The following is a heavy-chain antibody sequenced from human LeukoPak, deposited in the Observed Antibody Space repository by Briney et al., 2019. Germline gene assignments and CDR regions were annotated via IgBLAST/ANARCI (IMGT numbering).Heavy chain of an antibody. V-gene: IGHV3-64*01. Sequence: GGSLRLSCAASGFTFSSYAMHWVRQAPGKVLEYVSAISSNGGSTYYANSVKGRFTISRDNSKNTLYLQMGSLRAEDMAVYYCARGGLYSSSHPGDYWGQGTLVTVSS. J-gene: IGHJ4*02. CDR2: ISSNGGST. CDR1: GFTFSSYA. D-gene: IGHD6-6*01. CDR3: ARGGLYSSSHPGDY.